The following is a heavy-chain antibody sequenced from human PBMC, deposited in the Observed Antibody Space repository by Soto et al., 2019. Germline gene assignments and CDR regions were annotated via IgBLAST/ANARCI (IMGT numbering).Heavy chain of an antibody. J-gene: IGHJ6*02. D-gene: IGHD6-13*01. CDR3: ARAQQLVTPEHYYYYGMDV. CDR2: IYYSGST. V-gene: IGHV4-59*01. CDR1: GGSISSYY. Sequence: QVQLQESGPGLVKPSETLSLTCTVSGGSISSYYWSWIRQPPGKGLEWIGYIYYSGSTNYNPSLKSRVTISVDTSKTQFSLKLSSVTAADTAVYYCARAQQLVTPEHYYYYGMDVWGQGTTVTVSS.